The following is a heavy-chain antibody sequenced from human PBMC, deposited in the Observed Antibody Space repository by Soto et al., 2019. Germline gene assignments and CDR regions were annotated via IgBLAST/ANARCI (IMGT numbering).Heavy chain of an antibody. CDR1: GFTFRIYY. CDR2: ISSAGDYT. J-gene: IGHJ4*02. CDR3: VRANWNVDY. V-gene: IGHV3-11*06. Sequence: QVQLVESGGDLVKPGGSLRLSCAASGFTFRIYYMTWVRQAPGEGLEWISYISSAGDYTDYADSVKGPFTISRDNARNSLFLQMNSLRAEDTAVYYCVRANWNVDYWGRGTLVTVSS. D-gene: IGHD1-1*01.